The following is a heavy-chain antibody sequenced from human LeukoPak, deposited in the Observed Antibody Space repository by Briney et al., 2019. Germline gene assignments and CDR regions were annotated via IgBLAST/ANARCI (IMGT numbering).Heavy chain of an antibody. D-gene: IGHD6-19*01. CDR1: GFTFSSYS. J-gene: IGHJ4*02. CDR3: ARDREQWLGAGMEY. Sequence: GGSLRLSCAASGFTFSSYSMNWVRQTPGKGLEWVSSISSSSNYVYYAHSLKGRFTLSIDNANHSLYLQMNNMTAEDTAVYYCARDREQWLGAGMEYWGQGTLVTVSS. V-gene: IGHV3-21*01. CDR2: ISSSSNYV.